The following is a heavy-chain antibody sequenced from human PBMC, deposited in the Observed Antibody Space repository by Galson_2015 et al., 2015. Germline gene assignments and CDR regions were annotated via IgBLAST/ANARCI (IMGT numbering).Heavy chain of an antibody. CDR2: IKSKTDGGTT. J-gene: IGHJ4*02. D-gene: IGHD6-13*01. V-gene: IGHV3-15*01. CDR3: TTDLPYSSSWYWDY. CDR1: GFTFSNAW. Sequence: SLRLSCAASGFTFSNAWMSWVRQAPGKGLEWVGRIKSKTDGGTTDYAAPVKGRFTISRDDSKNTLYLQMNSLKTEDTAVYYCTTDLPYSSSWYWDYWGQGTLVTVSS.